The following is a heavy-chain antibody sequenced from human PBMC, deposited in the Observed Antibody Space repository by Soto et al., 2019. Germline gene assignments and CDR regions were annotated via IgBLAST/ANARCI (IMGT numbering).Heavy chain of an antibody. D-gene: IGHD1-26*01. CDR2: IWYHGRDI. J-gene: IGHJ4*02. Sequence: TGGSLRLSCAASGFVFSDYVIHWVRQAPGRGLDWVAGIWYHGRDIFYTDSVKGRFTISRDNSKNMLYLQMNSLRAEDTAVYYCARDEAGKSGNVLFDNGGQVNLVTVSS. CDR1: GFVFSDYV. CDR3: ARDEAGKSGNVLFDN. V-gene: IGHV3-33*01.